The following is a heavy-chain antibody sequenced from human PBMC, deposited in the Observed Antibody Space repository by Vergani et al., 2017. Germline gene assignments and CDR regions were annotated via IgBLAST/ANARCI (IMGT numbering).Heavy chain of an antibody. Sequence: EVQLLESGGGLVQPGGSLRLSCAASGFTFSSYAMSWVRQAPGKGLEWVSAISGSGGSTYYADSVKGRFTISRDISKNTLYLQMNSLRAEDTAVYYCAKDRFPGTGGGFGMDVWGQGTTVTVSS. D-gene: IGHD3-3*01. CDR3: AKDRFPGTGGGFGMDV. V-gene: IGHV3-23*01. CDR2: ISGSGGST. J-gene: IGHJ6*02. CDR1: GFTFSSYA.